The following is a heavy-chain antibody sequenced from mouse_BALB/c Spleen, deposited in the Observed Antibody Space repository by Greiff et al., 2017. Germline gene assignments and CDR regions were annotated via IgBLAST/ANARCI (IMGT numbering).Heavy chain of an antibody. J-gene: IGHJ4*01. D-gene: IGHD3-3*01. Sequence: EVQLQESGAELVKPGASVKLSCTASGFNIKDTYMHWVKQRPEQGLEWIGRIDPANGNTKYDPKFQGKATITADTSSNTAYLQLSSLTSEDTAVYYCARRAPSLYYAMDYWGQGTSVTVSS. V-gene: IGHV14-3*02. CDR2: IDPANGNT. CDR3: ARRAPSLYYAMDY. CDR1: GFNIKDTY.